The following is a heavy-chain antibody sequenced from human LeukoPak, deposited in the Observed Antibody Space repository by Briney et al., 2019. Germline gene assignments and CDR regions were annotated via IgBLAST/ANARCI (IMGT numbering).Heavy chain of an antibody. CDR1: GFTFNNAW. Sequence: GGTLRLSCAASGFTFNNAWMNWGRESPGPGVEWVGRIKSKSDGGTRDYAAPVKGRFIISGDVSSNTLYLQMNSLKTEDTGVYYCPNGVAYWGQGTLVSDSS. J-gene: IGHJ4*02. CDR2: IKSKSDGGTR. D-gene: IGHD3-16*01. V-gene: IGHV3-15*01. CDR3: PNGVAY.